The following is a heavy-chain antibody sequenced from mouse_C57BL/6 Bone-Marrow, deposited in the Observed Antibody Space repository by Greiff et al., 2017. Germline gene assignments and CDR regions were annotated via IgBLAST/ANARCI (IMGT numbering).Heavy chain of an antibody. CDR3: ARWLLRGNYYAMDY. V-gene: IGHV1-54*01. CDR1: GYAFTNYL. Sequence: VQLQQSGAELVRPGTSVKVSCKASGYAFTNYLIEWVKQRPGQGLEWIGVINSGSGGTNYNEKFKGKATLTADKSSSTAYMQLSSLTSEDSAVYFCARWLLRGNYYAMDYWGQGTSVTVSS. CDR2: INSGSGGT. J-gene: IGHJ4*01. D-gene: IGHD2-3*01.